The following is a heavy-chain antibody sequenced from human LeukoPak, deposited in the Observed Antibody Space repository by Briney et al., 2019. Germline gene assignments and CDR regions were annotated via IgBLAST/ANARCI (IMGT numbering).Heavy chain of an antibody. CDR2: IYHSGST. CDR3: AKEPYSSSSPFDY. J-gene: IGHJ4*02. Sequence: SETLSLTCTVSGGSISSGGYYWSWIRQPPGKGLEWIGYIYHSGSTYYNPSLKSRVTISVDTSKNQFSLKLGSVTAADTAVYYCAKEPYSSSSPFDYWGQGTLVTVSS. V-gene: IGHV4-30-2*01. D-gene: IGHD6-6*01. CDR1: GGSISSGGYY.